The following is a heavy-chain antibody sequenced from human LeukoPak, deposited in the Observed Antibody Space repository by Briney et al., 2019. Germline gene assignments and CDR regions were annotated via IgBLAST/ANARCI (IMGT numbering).Heavy chain of an antibody. CDR3: AKDLLIAVAGPAYYYYGMDV. CDR2: ISASGGST. J-gene: IGHJ6*02. V-gene: IGHV3-23*01. Sequence: SGGSLRLSCAASGFTFSSYAMSWVRQAPGKGLEWVSAISASGGSTYYADSVKGRFTISRDNSKNTLYLQMNSLRAEDTAIYYCAKDLLIAVAGPAYYYYGMDVWGQGTTVTVSS. CDR1: GFTFSSYA. D-gene: IGHD6-19*01.